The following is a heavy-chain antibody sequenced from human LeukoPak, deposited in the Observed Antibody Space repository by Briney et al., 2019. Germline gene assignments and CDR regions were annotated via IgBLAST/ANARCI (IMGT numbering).Heavy chain of an antibody. V-gene: IGHV3-23*01. D-gene: IGHD5-24*01. CDR1: GFTFSSYA. Sequence: QSGGSLKLSCAASGFTFSSYAMSWVRQAPGKGLEWVSAISGSGGSTYYADSVKGRFTISRDNSKNTLYLQMNNLRAEDTAVYYCAKVVATIRWFDYWGQGTLVTVSS. CDR3: AKVVATIRWFDY. J-gene: IGHJ4*02. CDR2: ISGSGGST.